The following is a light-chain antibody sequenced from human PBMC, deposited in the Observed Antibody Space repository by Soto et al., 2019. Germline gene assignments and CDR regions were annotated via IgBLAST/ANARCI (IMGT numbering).Light chain of an antibody. CDR2: AVS. CDR3: SSYTISNPYV. CDR1: SSDVGGYNY. J-gene: IGLJ1*01. Sequence: QSLLTQPASVSGSPGQSITISCTGTSSDVGGYNYVSWYQHHPGKVPKIIIYAVSNRPSGVSNRFSGSKSGNTASLTISGLQAEDEADYYCSSYTISNPYVFGTGTKVTV. V-gene: IGLV2-14*01.